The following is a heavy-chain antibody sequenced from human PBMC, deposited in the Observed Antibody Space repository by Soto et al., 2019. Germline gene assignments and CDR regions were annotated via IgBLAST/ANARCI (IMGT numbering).Heavy chain of an antibody. V-gene: IGHV3-7*01. CDR2: IKQDGSEK. Sequence: EVQLVESGGGLVQPGGSMRLSCAASGFTFSSYWMSWVRQAPGKGLEWVANIKQDGSEKYYVDSVKGRFTISRDNAKNSLYLQMNSLRAEDTAVYYCARCGSDGFLEWSYYYYYMDVWGKGTTVTVSS. D-gene: IGHD3-3*01. J-gene: IGHJ6*03. CDR1: GFTFSSYW. CDR3: ARCGSDGFLEWSYYYYYMDV.